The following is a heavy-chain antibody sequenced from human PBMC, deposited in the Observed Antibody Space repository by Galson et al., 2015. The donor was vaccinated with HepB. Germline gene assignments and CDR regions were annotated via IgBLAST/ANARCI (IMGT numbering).Heavy chain of an antibody. Sequence: SVKVSCKASGYTFTKYGVCWVRQAPGQGLEWMGWIAVYNGNTNYVQKLQGRVTMTTDTSTSTAYLELRSLTSDDTAIYYCARVPDYGDPPGAFDIWGQGTMVTVSS. CDR1: GYTFTKYG. CDR3: ARVPDYGDPPGAFDI. V-gene: IGHV1-18*01. D-gene: IGHD4-17*01. CDR2: IAVYNGNT. J-gene: IGHJ3*02.